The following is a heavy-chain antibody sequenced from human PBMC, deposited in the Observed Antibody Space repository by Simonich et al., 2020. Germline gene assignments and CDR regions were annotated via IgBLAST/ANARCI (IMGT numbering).Heavy chain of an antibody. J-gene: IGHJ3*02. V-gene: IGHV3-30*04. CDR2: ISNYGSNK. CDR1: GFTFSSYA. D-gene: IGHD2-15*01. CDR3: AREYPLLDAFDI. Sequence: QVQLVESGGGLVQPGRSLRLSCAASGFTFSSYAMHWVRQAPDKGLEWVAVISNYGSNKYYADSVKGRFTISRDNSKKTLYLQMNSLRAEDTAVYYCAREYPLLDAFDIWGQGTMVTVSS.